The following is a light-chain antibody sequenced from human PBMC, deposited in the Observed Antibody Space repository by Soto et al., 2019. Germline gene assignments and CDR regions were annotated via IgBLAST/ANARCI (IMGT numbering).Light chain of an antibody. J-gene: IGKJ2*01. CDR3: QQTHSPPYS. CDR1: QGISSA. Sequence: AIQLTQSPSSLSASVGDSVTITCRASQGISSALAWYQQTPGRAPKLLIYDASTLESGVPSRFSGSRSGTDFTLTITTLQPEDFATYYCQQTHSPPYSIGQGTKLEI. CDR2: DAS. V-gene: IGKV1-13*02.